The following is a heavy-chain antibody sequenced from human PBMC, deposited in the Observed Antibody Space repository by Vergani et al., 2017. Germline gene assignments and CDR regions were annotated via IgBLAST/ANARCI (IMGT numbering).Heavy chain of an antibody. CDR1: GFTFDDYA. D-gene: IGHD4-17*01. CDR3: AKEYYYGDYGAPFDD. J-gene: IGHJ4*02. Sequence: EVQLVESGGGLVQPGRSLRLSCAASGFTFDDYAMHWVRQAPGKGLEWVSGISWNSGSIGYADSVKGRFTISRDNAKNSLYLQMNSLRVEDTALYYCAKEYYYGDYGAPFDDWGQGTLVTVSS. V-gene: IGHV3-9*01. CDR2: ISWNSGSI.